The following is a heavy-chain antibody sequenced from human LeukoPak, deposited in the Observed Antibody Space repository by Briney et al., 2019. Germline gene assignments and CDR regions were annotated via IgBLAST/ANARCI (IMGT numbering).Heavy chain of an antibody. CDR3: ARDSNWNNGGFDY. V-gene: IGHV3-23*01. D-gene: IGHD1/OR15-1a*01. CDR2: SSGNGGST. J-gene: IGHJ4*02. Sequence: GGSLRLSCGASGFTFSNYAMSWVRQAPGKGLEWVSTSSGNGGSTYYGDSVKGRFTISRDNVKNMLHLQMSSLRAEDTAVYYCARDSNWNNGGFDYWGQGTLVTVSA. CDR1: GFTFSNYA.